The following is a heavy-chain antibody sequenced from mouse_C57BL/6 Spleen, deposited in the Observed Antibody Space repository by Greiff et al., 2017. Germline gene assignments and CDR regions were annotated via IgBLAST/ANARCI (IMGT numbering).Heavy chain of an antibody. D-gene: IGHD2-3*01. J-gene: IGHJ3*01. CDR3: ARGGDGYYTWFAY. V-gene: IGHV1-80*01. CDR2: IYPGDGDT. Sequence: QVQLKQSGAELVKPGASVKISCKASGYAFSSYWMNWVKQRPGKGLEWIGQIYPGDGDTNYNGKFKGKATLTADKSSSTAYMQLSSLTSEDSAVYFCARGGDGYYTWFAYWGQGTLVTVSA. CDR1: GYAFSSYW.